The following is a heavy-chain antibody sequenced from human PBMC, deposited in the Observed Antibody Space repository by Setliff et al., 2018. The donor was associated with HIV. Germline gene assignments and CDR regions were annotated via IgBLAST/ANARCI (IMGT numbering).Heavy chain of an antibody. CDR3: ARDRTPQNWGSRGYYYVDV. D-gene: IGHD7-27*01. Sequence: ASVKVSCKASGYTFTDDYMHWVRQAPGQGLEWMGWINPNSGGTNYAQKFQGRVTMTRDTSISTVYMELSRLRSDDTAVYYCARDRTPQNWGSRGYYYVDVWGKGTTVTVSS. J-gene: IGHJ6*03. CDR2: INPNSGGT. V-gene: IGHV1-2*02. CDR1: GYTFTDDY.